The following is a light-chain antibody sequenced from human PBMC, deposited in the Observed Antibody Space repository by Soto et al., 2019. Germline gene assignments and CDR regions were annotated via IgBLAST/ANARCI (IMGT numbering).Light chain of an antibody. J-gene: IGLJ2*01. CDR3: QSYDSSLSGSV. CDR2: GNS. CDR1: SSNIGAGYD. Sequence: QYVLTQPPSVSGAPGQRVTISCTGSSSNIGAGYDVHWYQQLPGTAPKLLIYGNSNRPSGVPDRFSGSKSGTSASLAITGLQSEEEADYYCQSYDSSLSGSVLGGGTQLTVL. V-gene: IGLV1-40*01.